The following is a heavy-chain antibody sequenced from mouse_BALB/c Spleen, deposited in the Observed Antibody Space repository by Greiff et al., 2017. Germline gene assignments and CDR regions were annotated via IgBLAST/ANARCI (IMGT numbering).Heavy chain of an antibody. D-gene: IGHD2-1*01. Sequence: VKLVESGAELAKPGASVKMSCKASGYTFTSYWMHWVKQRPGQGLEWIGYINPSTGYTEYNQKFKDKATLTADKSSSTAYMQLSSLTSEDSAVYYCARSYGNYRFAYWGQGTLVTVSA. CDR3: ARSYGNYRFAY. CDR2: INPSTGYT. V-gene: IGHV1-7*01. CDR1: GYTFTSYW. J-gene: IGHJ3*01.